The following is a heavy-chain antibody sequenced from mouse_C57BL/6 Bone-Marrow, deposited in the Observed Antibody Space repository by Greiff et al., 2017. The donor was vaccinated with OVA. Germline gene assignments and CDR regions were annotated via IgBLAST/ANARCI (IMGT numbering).Heavy chain of an antibody. D-gene: IGHD1-1*01. Sequence: EVKLVESGGGLVQPGGSLSLSCAASGFTFTDYYMSWVRQPPGKALEWLGFIRNKANGYTTEYGASVKGRFTISRDNSQSIVYLQMNALRAEDSATYYCARYPLYYSGCYFDYWGQGTTLTVSS. CDR1: GFTFTDYY. CDR3: ARYPLYYSGCYFDY. V-gene: IGHV7-3*01. CDR2: IRNKANGYTT. J-gene: IGHJ2*01.